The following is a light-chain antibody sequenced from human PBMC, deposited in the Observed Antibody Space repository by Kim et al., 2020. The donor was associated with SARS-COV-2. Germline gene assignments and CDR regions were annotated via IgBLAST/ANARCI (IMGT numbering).Light chain of an antibody. CDR3: QHYDSYWT. V-gene: IGKV1-5*01. J-gene: IGKJ1*01. Sequence: SVSVGDRVTITCRASQSISTWLAWYQQKPGKAPKLLIYGASNLERGVPSRFSGRGSGTEFTLTISSLQPDDFATYYCQHYDSYWTFGQGTKVEIK. CDR2: GAS. CDR1: QSISTW.